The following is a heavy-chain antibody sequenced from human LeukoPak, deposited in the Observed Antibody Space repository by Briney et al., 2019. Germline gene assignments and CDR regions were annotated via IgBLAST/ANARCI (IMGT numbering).Heavy chain of an antibody. CDR2: ISWNSGGM. V-gene: IGHV3-9*03. CDR3: AKDMGTTSWYDAFDI. J-gene: IGHJ3*02. Sequence: GGSLRVSCAASGFTFGDYAMHWVRQAPGKGLEWVSGISWNSGGMVYADSVKGRFTISRDNAKNSLYLQMNSLRAEDMAIYYCAKDMGTTSWYDAFDIWGQGTMVAVSS. D-gene: IGHD6-13*01. CDR1: GFTFGDYA.